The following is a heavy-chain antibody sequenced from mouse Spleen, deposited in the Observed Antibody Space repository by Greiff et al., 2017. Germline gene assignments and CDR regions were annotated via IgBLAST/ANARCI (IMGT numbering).Heavy chain of an antibody. Sequence: QVQLKQSGAELVMPGASVKLSCKASGYTFTSYWMHWVKQRPGQGLEWIGEIDPSDSYTNYNQKFKGKATLTVDKSSSTAYMQLSSLTSEDSAVYYCARRRSTGTDYWGQGTTLTVSS. D-gene: IGHD4-1*02. CDR1: GYTFTSYW. CDR3: ARRRSTGTDY. J-gene: IGHJ2*01. V-gene: IGHV1-69*01. CDR2: IDPSDSYT.